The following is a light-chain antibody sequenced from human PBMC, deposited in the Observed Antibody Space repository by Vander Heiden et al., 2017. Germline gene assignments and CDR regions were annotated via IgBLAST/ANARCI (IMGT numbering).Light chain of an antibody. Sequence: EILMTQSPATLSVSPGESATLSCRASQSVSSNLAWYQQKPGQAPRLLIYGASTRATGIPARFSGSGSGTEFTLTISSLQSEDFAVYYCQQYNNWPPIFGGGTKVEIK. CDR1: QSVSSN. CDR3: QQYNNWPPI. V-gene: IGKV3-15*01. J-gene: IGKJ4*01. CDR2: GAS.